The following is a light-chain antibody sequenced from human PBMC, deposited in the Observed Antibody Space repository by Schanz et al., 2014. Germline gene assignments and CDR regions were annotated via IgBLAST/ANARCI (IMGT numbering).Light chain of an antibody. Sequence: QSALTQPASVSGSPGQSITISCTGTSSDVGSYNLVSWYQQHPGKAPKLMIYEVSQWPSGVSDRFSGSKSGNTAFLTVSGVQAEDEADYYCSSYAGSYTWVFGGGTKLTVL. CDR1: SSDVGSYNL. CDR3: SSYAGSYTWV. J-gene: IGLJ3*02. V-gene: IGLV2-14*02. CDR2: EVS.